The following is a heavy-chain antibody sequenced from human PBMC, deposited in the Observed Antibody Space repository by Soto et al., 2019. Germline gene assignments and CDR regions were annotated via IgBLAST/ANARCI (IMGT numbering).Heavy chain of an antibody. CDR2: IAVGSGYT. Sequence: SVKVSCKASGFTFTSSAFQWVRQARGQRLEWIGRIAVGSGYTNYAQRFQDRVTLTRDMSTATTYMELSRLTSEDTAIYYCAADATAWQQMVPSDYWGQGTLVTVSS. V-gene: IGHV1-58*01. CDR1: GFTFTSSA. D-gene: IGHD2-8*01. J-gene: IGHJ4*02. CDR3: AADATAWQQMVPSDY.